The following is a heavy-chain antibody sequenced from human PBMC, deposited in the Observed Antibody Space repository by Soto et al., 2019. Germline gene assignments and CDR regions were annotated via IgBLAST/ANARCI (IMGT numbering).Heavy chain of an antibody. CDR2: ISYTGAT. J-gene: IGHJ4*02. CDR3: AGGGPVSVPPAGQLFGYFDY. CDR1: GGSISRGAYF. V-gene: IGHV4-31*03. D-gene: IGHD6-13*01. Sequence: QVHLQESGPGQVRPSQTLSLSCSVSGGSISRGAYFWTWIRQFPGKGLEWIAYISYTGATYYNPSLKSRFTILEDTSKNQFSLKLNSVTPADTAVYYCAGGGPVSVPPAGQLFGYFDYWGQGTLVTVSS.